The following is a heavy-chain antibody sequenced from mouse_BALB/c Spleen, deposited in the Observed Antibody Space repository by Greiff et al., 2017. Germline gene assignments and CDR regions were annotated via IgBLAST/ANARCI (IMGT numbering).Heavy chain of an antibody. CDR2: IWTGGGT. V-gene: IGHV2-9-2*01. CDR1: GFSLTSYD. Sequence: VKLMESGPGLVAPSQSLSITCTVSGFSLTSYDISWIRQPPGKGLEWLGVIWTGGGTNYNSAFMSRLSISKDNSKSQVFLKMNSLQTDDTAIYYCVREEEYGNYYWGQGTTLTVSS. J-gene: IGHJ2*01. D-gene: IGHD2-10*02. CDR3: VREEEYGNYY.